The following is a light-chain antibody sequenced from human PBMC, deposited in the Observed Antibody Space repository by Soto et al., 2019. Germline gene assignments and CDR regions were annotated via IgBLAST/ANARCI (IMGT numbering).Light chain of an antibody. CDR1: QSVRND. V-gene: IGKV3-11*01. CDR3: QQRTTWPPT. J-gene: IGKJ4*01. CDR2: SAS. Sequence: EIVLTQSPATLSLSPGERATLSCRASQSVRNDLVWYHQKPGQAPRVLIYSASNRATGIPARFSGSGSGTDFTLTISSLEPEDFAVYYCQQRTTWPPTFGGGTTVEMK.